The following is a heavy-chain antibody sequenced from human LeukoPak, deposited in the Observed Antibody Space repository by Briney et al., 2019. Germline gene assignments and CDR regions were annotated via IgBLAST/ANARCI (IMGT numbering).Heavy chain of an antibody. D-gene: IGHD6-19*01. V-gene: IGHV7-4-1*02. CDR3: ARDQWLEGHI. Sequence: GASVKVSCKASGYTFNKYAINWVRQTPGQGLEWMGWINTNTGNPTYAQGFAGRFVFSLDTSVSTAYLQISSLKAEDTAVYYCARDQWLEGHIWGQGTMVTVSS. J-gene: IGHJ3*02. CDR1: GYTFNKYA. CDR2: INTNTGNP.